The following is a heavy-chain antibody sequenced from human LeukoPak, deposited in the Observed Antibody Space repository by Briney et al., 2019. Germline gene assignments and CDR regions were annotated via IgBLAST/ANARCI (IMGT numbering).Heavy chain of an antibody. CDR3: ARTSGYDFGTDFDY. CDR1: GYTFSNYY. CDR2: INPKSGGT. V-gene: IGHV1-2*02. Sequence: ASVKASCKTSGYTFSNYYMHWVRQAPGQGPEWMGWINPKSGGTDYAQRFQGRVTMTRDTSISTAYMELSGLRSDDTAVYYCARTSGYDFGTDFDYWGQGTLVTVSS. J-gene: IGHJ4*02. D-gene: IGHD5-12*01.